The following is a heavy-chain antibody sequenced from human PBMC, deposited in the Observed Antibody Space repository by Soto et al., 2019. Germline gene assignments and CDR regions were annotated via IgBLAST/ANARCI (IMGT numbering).Heavy chain of an antibody. CDR3: ARDRCTDGVCYAPSDY. Sequence: EVQLVESGGGLVQPGGSLRLSCATSGFTFSTYAMHWVRQAPGKGLEYVSAISSNGRSTYYANSVKGRFTISRDNSKNTLYIQMGSLRAEDMAVYYCARDRCTDGVCYAPSDYWGQGTPVTVSS. CDR2: ISSNGRST. CDR1: GFTFSTYA. D-gene: IGHD2-8*01. V-gene: IGHV3-64*01. J-gene: IGHJ4*02.